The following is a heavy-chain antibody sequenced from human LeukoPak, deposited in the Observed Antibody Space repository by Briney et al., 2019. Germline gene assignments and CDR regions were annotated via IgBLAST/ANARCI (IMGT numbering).Heavy chain of an antibody. CDR1: GFTFSSYS. D-gene: IGHD3-10*02. Sequence: GGSLRLSCAASGFTFSSYSMNWVRQAPGKGLEWVSYISRSSSTIYYADSVKGRFTISRDNAKNSLYLQMNSLRAEDTAVYYCAELGITMIGGVWGKGTTVTISS. CDR2: ISRSSSTI. CDR3: AELGITMIGGV. V-gene: IGHV3-48*04. J-gene: IGHJ6*04.